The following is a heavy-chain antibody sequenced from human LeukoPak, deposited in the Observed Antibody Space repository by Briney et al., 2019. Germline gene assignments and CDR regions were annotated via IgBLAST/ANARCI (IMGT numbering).Heavy chain of an antibody. CDR2: IIPIFGTA. D-gene: IGHD6-6*01. CDR3: ARDGYSSSSFTPFDY. CDR1: GGTFSSYA. Sequence: ASVKVSCKASGGTFSSYAISWVRQAPGQGLEWMGGIIPIFGTANYAQKFQGRVTITADESTSTAYMELSSLRSEDTAVYYCARDGYSSSSFTPFDYWGQGTLVTVSS. V-gene: IGHV1-69*13. J-gene: IGHJ4*02.